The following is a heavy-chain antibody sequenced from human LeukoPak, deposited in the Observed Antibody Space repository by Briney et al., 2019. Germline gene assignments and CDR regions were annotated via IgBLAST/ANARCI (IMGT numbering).Heavy chain of an antibody. J-gene: IGHJ4*02. V-gene: IGHV3-64D*06. D-gene: IGHD6-19*01. CDR2: INSNGDST. Sequence: PGGSLRLSCSASGFTFSNYPMHWVRQAPGKGLEYVSAINSNGDSTYSADSVKGRFTISRDNSKNTLYLQMSGLRADDTAVYFCVKPNSAVAGTRYFDYWGQGTLVTVSS. CDR1: GFTFSNYP. CDR3: VKPNSAVAGTRYFDY.